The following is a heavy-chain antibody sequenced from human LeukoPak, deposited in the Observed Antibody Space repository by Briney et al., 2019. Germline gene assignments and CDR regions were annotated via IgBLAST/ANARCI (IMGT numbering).Heavy chain of an antibody. Sequence: PGGSLRLSCAASGFTFSDYYMSWIRQAPGKGLEWVSYISSSGSTIYYADSVKGRFTISRDNSKNTLYLQMNSLRAEDTAVYYCAKGPFTVTTSPYEYFQHWGQGTLVTVSS. CDR2: ISSSGSTI. CDR3: AKGPFTVTTSPYEYFQH. J-gene: IGHJ1*01. CDR1: GFTFSDYY. V-gene: IGHV3-11*01. D-gene: IGHD4-17*01.